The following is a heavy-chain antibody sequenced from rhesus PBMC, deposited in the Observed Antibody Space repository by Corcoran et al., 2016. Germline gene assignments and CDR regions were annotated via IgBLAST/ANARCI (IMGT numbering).Heavy chain of an antibody. D-gene: IGHD4-29*01. V-gene: IGHV1S10*01. CDR2: IIPLVGKT. Sequence: QVQLVQSGAEVKKPGASVKVSCKASGFTFGSYAISWVRQAPGQGLEWRRGIIPLVGKTNYAEKFKGRGTSTADTSTSTAYMELSRLRSEDTAVYYCARGEGTVAATLGDYYGLDSWGQGVVVTVSS. J-gene: IGHJ6*01. CDR3: ARGEGTVAATLGDYYGLDS. CDR1: GFTFGSYA.